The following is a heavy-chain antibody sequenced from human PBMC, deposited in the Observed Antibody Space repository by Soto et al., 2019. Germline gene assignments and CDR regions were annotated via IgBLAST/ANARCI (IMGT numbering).Heavy chain of an antibody. CDR3: ARDRASSSEFRFDP. D-gene: IGHD6-6*01. J-gene: IGHJ5*02. Sequence: ASVKVSCKASGGTFSSYTISWVRQAPGQGLEWMGRIIPILGIANYAQKFQGRVTITADKSTSTAYMELSSLRSEDTAVYYCARDRASSSEFRFDPWGQGTLVTVSS. CDR2: IIPILGIA. CDR1: GGTFSSYT. V-gene: IGHV1-69*04.